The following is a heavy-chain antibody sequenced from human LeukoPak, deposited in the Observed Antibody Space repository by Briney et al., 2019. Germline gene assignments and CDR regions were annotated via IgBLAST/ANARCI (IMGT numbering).Heavy chain of an antibody. Sequence: GGSLRLSCAASGFTVSSNYMSWVRQAPGKGLEWVSVIYSGGSTYYADSVKGRFTISRDNSKNTLYLQMNSLRAEDTAVYYCAKDMEPAGYDILTGIDYWGQGTLVTVSS. J-gene: IGHJ4*02. CDR3: AKDMEPAGYDILTGIDY. D-gene: IGHD3-9*01. CDR1: GFTVSSNY. V-gene: IGHV3-53*01. CDR2: IYSGGST.